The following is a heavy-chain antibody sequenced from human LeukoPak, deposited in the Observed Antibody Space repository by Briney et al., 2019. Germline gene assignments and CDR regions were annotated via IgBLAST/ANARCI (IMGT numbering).Heavy chain of an antibody. D-gene: IGHD2-2*03. CDR3: VEEVTGYGYFDY. J-gene: IGHJ4*02. CDR1: GFTFSNYA. Sequence: GGSLRLSCVASGFTFSNYAMSWVRQAPGKGLEWIAALNGGRTFFQDPVRGRFTISRDNSKNTLYLQLNSLRGDDTAVYYCVEEVTGYGYFDYWGRGTLVTVSS. V-gene: IGHV3-23*01. CDR2: LNGGRT.